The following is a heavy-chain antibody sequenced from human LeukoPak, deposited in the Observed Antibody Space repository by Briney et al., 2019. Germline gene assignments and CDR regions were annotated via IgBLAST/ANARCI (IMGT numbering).Heavy chain of an antibody. CDR3: ARDPPQYYYDSSGYYFDY. J-gene: IGHJ4*02. D-gene: IGHD3-22*01. CDR1: GESSSGYY. CDR2: VHHSGST. V-gene: IGHV4-34*01. Sequence: SETLSLTCGVYGESSSGYYWSWIRQPPGKGLEWIGQVHHSGSTNYNPSLKSRVTISVDTSKNQFSLKLSSVTAADTAVYYCARDPPQYYYDSSGYYFDYWGQGTLVTVSS.